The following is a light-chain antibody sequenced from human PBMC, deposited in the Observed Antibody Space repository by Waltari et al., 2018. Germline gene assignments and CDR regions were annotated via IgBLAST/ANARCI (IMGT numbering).Light chain of an antibody. Sequence: QPVLTQPPSASGTPGPRVTISCSGRYSNIGNNPVNWYQQLPGTAPKPLIHSTSQRPSGVPDRFSGSKSGTSVSLAISGLQSDDEADYYCATWDGSLEGYVFGTGTKV. CDR1: YSNIGNNP. J-gene: IGLJ1*01. CDR2: STS. V-gene: IGLV1-44*01. CDR3: ATWDGSLEGYV.